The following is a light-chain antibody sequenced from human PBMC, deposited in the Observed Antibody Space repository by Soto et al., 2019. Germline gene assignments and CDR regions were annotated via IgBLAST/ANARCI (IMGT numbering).Light chain of an antibody. CDR2: GAS. CDR1: QSVSSSY. V-gene: IGKV3-20*01. J-gene: IGKJ4*01. Sequence: EIVLTQSPGTLSLSPGERATLSCRASQSVSSSYLAWYQQKPGPAPRLLIYGASSRATGIPDRFSGSGSGTDFPLTISRLEPEDFAVYYCQQYDSSPLTFGGGTKVEIK. CDR3: QQYDSSPLT.